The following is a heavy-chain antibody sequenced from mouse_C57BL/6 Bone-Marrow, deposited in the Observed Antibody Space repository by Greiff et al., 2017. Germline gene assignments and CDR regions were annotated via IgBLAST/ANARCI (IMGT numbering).Heavy chain of an antibody. V-gene: IGHV1-72*01. Sequence: QQSGAELVKPGASVKLSCKASGYTFTSYWMHWVKQRPGRGLEWIGRIDPNSGGTKYNEKFKSKATLTVDKPSSTAYMQLSSLTSEDSAVYYCARGDGYPYYYAMDYWGQGTSVTVSS. J-gene: IGHJ4*01. CDR2: IDPNSGGT. D-gene: IGHD2-3*01. CDR3: ARGDGYPYYYAMDY. CDR1: GYTFTSYW.